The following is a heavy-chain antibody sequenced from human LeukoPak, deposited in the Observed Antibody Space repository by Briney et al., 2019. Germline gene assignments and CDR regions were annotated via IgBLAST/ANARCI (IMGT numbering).Heavy chain of an antibody. CDR3: TRGAGWLIDY. Sequence: SETLSLTCTVSGGSMRNYYWSWIRQPPGKGLEWIGYFHNSGTSTYNPSLKSRVTISADTSKNQFSLKLNSLTTADTAVYYCTRGAGWLIDYWGQGILVTVSS. CDR1: GGSMRNYY. V-gene: IGHV4-59*01. D-gene: IGHD3-16*01. J-gene: IGHJ4*02. CDR2: FHNSGTS.